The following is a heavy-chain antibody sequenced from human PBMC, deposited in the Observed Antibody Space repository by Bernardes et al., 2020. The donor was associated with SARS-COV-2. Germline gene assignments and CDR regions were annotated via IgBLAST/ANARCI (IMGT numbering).Heavy chain of an antibody. Sequence: GGSLRLSCAASGFTFSNAWMSWVRQAPGKGLEWFGRIKSKTDGGTTDYAAPVKGRFTISRDDSKNTLYLQMNSLKTEDTAVYYCTTGGAITIFGVVIVMDAFDIWGQGTMVTVSS. V-gene: IGHV3-15*01. CDR1: GFTFSNAW. J-gene: IGHJ3*02. CDR3: TTGGAITIFGVVIVMDAFDI. D-gene: IGHD3-3*01. CDR2: IKSKTDGGTT.